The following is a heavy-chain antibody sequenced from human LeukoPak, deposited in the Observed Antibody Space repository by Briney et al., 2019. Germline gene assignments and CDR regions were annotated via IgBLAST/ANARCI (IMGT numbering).Heavy chain of an antibody. D-gene: IGHD3-10*01. J-gene: IGHJ6*02. CDR3: AKGVSGTYYGMDV. CDR2: IYPGDSDT. Sequence: GESLKISCQGSGYSFINYWIGWVRQLPGKGLEWIGIIYPGDSDTRYSPSFQGQVTISVDKSISTAYLHWCSLKTSDTAMYYCAKGVSGTYYGMDVWGQGTTVTVSS. CDR1: GYSFINYW. V-gene: IGHV5-51*01.